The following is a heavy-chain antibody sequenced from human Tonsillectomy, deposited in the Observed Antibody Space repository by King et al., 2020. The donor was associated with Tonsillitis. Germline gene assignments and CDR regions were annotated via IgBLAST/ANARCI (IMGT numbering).Heavy chain of an antibody. Sequence: VQLVESGGGLVQPGGSLRLSCAASGFTFSSYAMSWVRQAPGKGLEWVSTVSGSGDPTYYADSVKGRFTISRDNSKNTLYLQMNSLSAEDTAVYYCVKGGFWYAWDWGQGTLVTVSS. CDR1: GFTFSSYA. J-gene: IGHJ4*02. CDR3: VKGGFWYAWD. V-gene: IGHV3-23*04. D-gene: IGHD6-13*01. CDR2: VSGSGDPT.